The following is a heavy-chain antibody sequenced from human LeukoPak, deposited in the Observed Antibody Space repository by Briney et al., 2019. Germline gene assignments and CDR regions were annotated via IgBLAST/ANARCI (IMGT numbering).Heavy chain of an antibody. D-gene: IGHD3-22*01. Sequence: ASVKVSCKASGYTFTSYGISWVRQAPGQGLEWMGRINPNSGGTNYAQKFQGRVTMTRDTSISTAYMELSRLRSDDTAVYYCARGRGYYDSSGYYLDYWGQGTLVTVSS. CDR3: ARGRGYYDSSGYYLDY. J-gene: IGHJ4*02. CDR1: GYTFTSYG. V-gene: IGHV1-2*06. CDR2: INPNSGGT.